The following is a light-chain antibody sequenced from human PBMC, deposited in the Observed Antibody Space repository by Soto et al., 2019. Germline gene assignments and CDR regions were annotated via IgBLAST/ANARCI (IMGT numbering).Light chain of an antibody. V-gene: IGKV3-20*01. CDR3: QQYGGSPRVT. CDR1: QSVSDNY. Sequence: EIVLTQSPGTLSLSPGERATLSCRASQSVSDNYLAWYQQKPGQAPRLLIYGASSRATGIPDRFSGSGSGTDFTLTISGLEPEDFAVYYCQQYGGSPRVTFGGGTKVEIK. CDR2: GAS. J-gene: IGKJ4*01.